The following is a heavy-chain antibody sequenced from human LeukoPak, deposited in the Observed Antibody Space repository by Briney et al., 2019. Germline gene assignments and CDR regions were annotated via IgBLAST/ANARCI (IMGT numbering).Heavy chain of an antibody. J-gene: IGHJ4*02. CDR2: ISGSGGST. Sequence: GGSLRLSCAASGFTFSSYAMSWVRQAPGKGLEWVSAISGSGGSTYYADSAKGRFTISRDNSKNTLYLQMNSLRAEDTAVYYCAKDRSRYNWNDGGFDYWGQGTLVTVSS. CDR3: AKDRSRYNWNDGGFDY. CDR1: GFTFSSYA. V-gene: IGHV3-23*01. D-gene: IGHD1-1*01.